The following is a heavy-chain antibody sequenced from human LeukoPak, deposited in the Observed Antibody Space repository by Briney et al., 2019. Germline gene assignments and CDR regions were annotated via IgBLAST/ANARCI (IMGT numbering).Heavy chain of an antibody. D-gene: IGHD3-22*01. CDR2: ISYDGSHK. CDR3: ARDAGGYYPDY. J-gene: IGHJ4*02. CDR1: GFTFSSSG. Sequence: GGSLRLSCAASGFTFSSSGMHWVRQAPGKGLEWVAVISYDGSHKYYADSVKGRFTISRDNAKNSLYLQMNSLRPEDTAVYYCARDAGGYYPDYWGQGTLVTVSS. V-gene: IGHV3-30*03.